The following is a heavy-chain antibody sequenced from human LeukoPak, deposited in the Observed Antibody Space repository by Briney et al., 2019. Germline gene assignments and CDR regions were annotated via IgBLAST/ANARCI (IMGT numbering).Heavy chain of an antibody. CDR1: GGSVSSGSYY. V-gene: IGHV4-61*01. J-gene: IGHJ6*04. D-gene: IGHD5-12*01. Sequence: SETLSLTCTVSGGSVSSGSYYWSWIRQPPGKGLEWIGYMYYSGSTNYNPSLKSRVTISVDTSKNQFSLKLSSVTAADTAVYYCARVEGRSGYDSRPTYYYIMDVWGKGTTVTVSS. CDR3: ARVEGRSGYDSRPTYYYIMDV. CDR2: MYYSGST.